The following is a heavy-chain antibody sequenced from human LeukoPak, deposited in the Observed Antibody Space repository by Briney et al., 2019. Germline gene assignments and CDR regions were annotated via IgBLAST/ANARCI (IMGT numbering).Heavy chain of an antibody. D-gene: IGHD3-22*01. CDR3: AKAAFVSGYYAGHYYYYGMDV. Sequence: PGGSLRLSCAASGFTFSSYAMSWVRQAPGKGLEWVSAISGSGGSTYYADSVKGRFTISRDNSKNTLYLQMNSLRAEDTAVYYCAKAAFVSGYYAGHYYYYGMDVWGQGTTVTVSS. CDR2: ISGSGGST. V-gene: IGHV3-23*01. CDR1: GFTFSSYA. J-gene: IGHJ6*02.